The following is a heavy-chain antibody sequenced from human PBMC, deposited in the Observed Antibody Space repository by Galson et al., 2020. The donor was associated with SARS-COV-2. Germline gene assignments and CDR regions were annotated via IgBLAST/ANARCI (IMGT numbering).Heavy chain of an antibody. CDR1: GYSLTTYD. J-gene: IGHJ4*02. Sequence: ASVKVSCKASGYSLTTYDIHWVRQATGQGLEWMGWMNPSSGNTAYTQKFQGRVTMTWDTSKNTAYMEMNSLTSEDTAVYYCARYWLGSGGWFGYWGQGTLVTVSS. CDR2: MNPSSGNT. CDR3: ARYWLGSGGWFGY. D-gene: IGHD6-25*01. V-gene: IGHV1-8*01.